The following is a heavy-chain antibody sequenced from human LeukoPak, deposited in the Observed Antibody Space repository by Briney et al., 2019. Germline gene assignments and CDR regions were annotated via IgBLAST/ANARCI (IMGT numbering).Heavy chain of an antibody. CDR2: IYYTAGT. J-gene: IGHJ4*02. CDR3: ARGRRSGETAIRD. D-gene: IGHD6-25*01. Sequence: SWVRQPPGKGLEWIGYIYYTAGTYYNPSLKSRISLSVDTSKNQFSLKLSSVTAADTAMYYCARGRRSGETAIRDWGQGTLVTVSS. V-gene: IGHV4-30-4*08.